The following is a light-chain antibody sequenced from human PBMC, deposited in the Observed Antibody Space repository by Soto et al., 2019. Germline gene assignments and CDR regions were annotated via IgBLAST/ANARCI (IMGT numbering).Light chain of an antibody. Sequence: QSAQTQPASVSGSPGHSITISCTGTSSDVGGYNYVSWYQQHPGKAPKLMIYDVSNRPSGVSNRFSGSKSGNTASLTISGLQAEDEADYYCSSYTSSSTLLYVFGTATKLTVL. V-gene: IGLV2-14*01. CDR2: DVS. CDR3: SSYTSSSTLLYV. CDR1: SSDVGGYNY. J-gene: IGLJ1*01.